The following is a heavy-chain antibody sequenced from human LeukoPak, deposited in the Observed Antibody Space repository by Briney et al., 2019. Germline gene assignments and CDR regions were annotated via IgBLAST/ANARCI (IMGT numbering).Heavy chain of an antibody. V-gene: IGHV4-39*01. J-gene: IGHJ4*02. CDR1: GGSISSSSYY. CDR3: ARRWDYYDSSGFVFNY. CDR2: IYCSGST. D-gene: IGHD3-22*01. Sequence: PSETLSLTCTVSGGSISSSSYYWGWIRQPPGKGLEWIGSIYCSGSTYYNPSLKSRVIISVDASKNQFSLKLSSVTAADTAVYYCARRWDYYDSSGFVFNYWGQGTLVTVSS.